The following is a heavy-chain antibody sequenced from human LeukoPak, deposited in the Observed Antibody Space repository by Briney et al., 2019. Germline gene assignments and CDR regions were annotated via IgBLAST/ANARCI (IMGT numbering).Heavy chain of an antibody. CDR1: GGSISSGSYY. CDR3: ARERGYDILFSMDAFDT. Sequence: SETLSLTCTVSGGSISSGSYYWSWIRQPAGKGLEWIGRIYTSGSTNYNPSLKSRVTISVDTSKNQFSLKLSSVTAADTAVYYCARERGYDILFSMDAFDTWGQGTMVTVSS. J-gene: IGHJ3*02. V-gene: IGHV4-61*02. CDR2: IYTSGST. D-gene: IGHD3-9*01.